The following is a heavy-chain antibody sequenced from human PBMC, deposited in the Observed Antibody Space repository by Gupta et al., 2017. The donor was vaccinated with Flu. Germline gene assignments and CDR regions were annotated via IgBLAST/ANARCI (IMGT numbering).Heavy chain of an antibody. D-gene: IGHD3-22*01. CDR3: AKDSAFYYDSSGYYNFDY. J-gene: IGHJ4*02. Sequence: VRQTPGKGLEWVSGISWNSGSISYAESVRGRFTISRDNAKNSLYLQMNSLRAEDTALYYCAKDSAFYYDSSGYYNFDYWGQGTLVTVSS. CDR2: ISWNSGSI. V-gene: IGHV3-9*01.